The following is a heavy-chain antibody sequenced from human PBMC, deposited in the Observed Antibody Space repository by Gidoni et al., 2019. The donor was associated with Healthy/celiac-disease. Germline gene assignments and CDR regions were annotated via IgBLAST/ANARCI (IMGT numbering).Heavy chain of an antibody. CDR1: GFTFSRYS. J-gene: IGHJ6*02. D-gene: IGHD2-8*01. Sequence: EVQLVESGGGLVKPGGSLSLSCPASGFTFSRYSMNWVRQAPGKGLEWVSSISSSSSYIYYADSVKGRFTISRDNAKNSLYLQMNSLRAEDTAVYYCARDRLIQNWDYYGMDVWGQGTTVTVSS. CDR2: ISSSSSYI. V-gene: IGHV3-21*01. CDR3: ARDRLIQNWDYYGMDV.